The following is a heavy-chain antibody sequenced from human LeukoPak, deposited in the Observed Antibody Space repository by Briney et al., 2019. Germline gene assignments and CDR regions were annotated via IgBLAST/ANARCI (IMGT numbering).Heavy chain of an antibody. CDR1: GYTFTGYY. CDR2: INPNSGDT. V-gene: IGHV1-2*02. D-gene: IGHD2-8*02. J-gene: IGHJ4*02. Sequence: GASVKVSCKASGYTFTGYYMHWVRQAPGEGLEWMGWINPNSGDTNYAQKFKGGVTMTRDTSISAAYMELSSLRFDDTAVYYCSRAADVVLVPPSDDWGQGTLVTVSS. CDR3: SRAADVVLVPPSDD.